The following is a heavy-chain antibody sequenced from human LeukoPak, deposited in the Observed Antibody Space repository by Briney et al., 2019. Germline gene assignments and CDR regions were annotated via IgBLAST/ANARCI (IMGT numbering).Heavy chain of an antibody. D-gene: IGHD6-13*01. CDR3: ARGIYSSSPANPYGMDV. V-gene: IGHV1-46*01. Sequence: ASVKVSCKASGYIFSTYYMYWVRQAPGQGLEWMGIIDPSGGTTTYAQKFQGRVTMTRDTSTSAIYMELSSLRSEDTAVYYCARGIYSSSPANPYGMDVWGQGTTVTVSS. CDR1: GYIFSTYY. CDR2: IDPSGGTT. J-gene: IGHJ6*02.